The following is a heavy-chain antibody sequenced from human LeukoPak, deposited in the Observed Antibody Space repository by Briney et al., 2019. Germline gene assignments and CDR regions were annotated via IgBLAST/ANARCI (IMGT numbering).Heavy chain of an antibody. Sequence: PGGSLRLSCAASGFTVSSNYMSWVRQAPGKGLEWVSAISGSGGSTYYADSVKGRFTISRDNSKNTLYLQMNSLRAEDTAVYYCAKDRNSVGSSYNYWGQGTLVTVSS. CDR1: GFTVSSNY. CDR2: ISGSGGST. J-gene: IGHJ4*02. V-gene: IGHV3-23*01. D-gene: IGHD6-6*01. CDR3: AKDRNSVGSSYNY.